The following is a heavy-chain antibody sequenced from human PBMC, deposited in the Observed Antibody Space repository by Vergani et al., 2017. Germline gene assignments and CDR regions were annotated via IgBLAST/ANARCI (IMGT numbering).Heavy chain of an antibody. CDR1: GGSVSSGSYY. Sequence: QVQLQESGPGLVKPSETLSLTCTVSGGSVSSGSYYWSWIRQPPGKGLEWIGYIYYSGSTNYNPSLKSRVTISVDTSKNQFSLKLSSVTAADTAVYYCARGLGSGVLWFGELFGWFDPWGQGTLVTVSS. CDR3: ARGLGSGVLWFGELFGWFDP. J-gene: IGHJ5*02. D-gene: IGHD3-10*01. CDR2: IYYSGST. V-gene: IGHV4-61*01.